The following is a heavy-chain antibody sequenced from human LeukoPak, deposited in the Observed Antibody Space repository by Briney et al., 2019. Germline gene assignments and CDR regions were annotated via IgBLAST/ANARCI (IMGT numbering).Heavy chain of an antibody. D-gene: IGHD2-2*01. V-gene: IGHV4-30-4*02. Sequence: PSETLSLTCTVSGGSISSGDYYWSWIRQPPGKGLEWIGYIYYSGSTYYNPSLKSRVTISVDTSKNQFSLKLSSVTAADTAVYYCARLRICSSTSCYAWWSDTGSNHDAFDIWGQGTMVTVSS. CDR3: ARLRICSSTSCYAWWSDTGSNHDAFDI. J-gene: IGHJ3*02. CDR2: IYYSGST. CDR1: GGSISSGDYY.